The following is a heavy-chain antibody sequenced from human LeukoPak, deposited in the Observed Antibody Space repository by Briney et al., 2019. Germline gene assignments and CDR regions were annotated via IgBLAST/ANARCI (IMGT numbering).Heavy chain of an antibody. CDR2: IYYSGST. Sequence: SETLSLTCTVSGGSISSYYWSWIRQPPGKGLEWIGYIYYSGSTNYNPSLKSRVTISVDTSKNQFSLKLSSVTAADTAVYYCARRTGIRYFDLWGRGTLVTVSS. V-gene: IGHV4-59*08. CDR1: GGSISSYY. J-gene: IGHJ2*01. CDR3: ARRTGIRYFDL. D-gene: IGHD3/OR15-3a*01.